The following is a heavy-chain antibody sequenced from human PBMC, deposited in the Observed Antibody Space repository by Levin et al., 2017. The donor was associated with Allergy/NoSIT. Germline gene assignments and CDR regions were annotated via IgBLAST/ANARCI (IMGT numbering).Heavy chain of an antibody. CDR1: GGSISSGYYY. CDR2: IYHNGLT. D-gene: IGHD3-3*01. V-gene: IGHV4-31*03. CDR3: ASGYFFFGVVPHGTNAFDI. Sequence: SETLSLTCTVSGGSISSGYYYWSWIRQHPGKGLEWIGHIYHNGLTYHNPSLKSRLTISVDTSKNQFSLNLSSVTAADTAVYYCASGYFFFGVVPHGTNAFDIWGQGTMVTVSS. J-gene: IGHJ3*02.